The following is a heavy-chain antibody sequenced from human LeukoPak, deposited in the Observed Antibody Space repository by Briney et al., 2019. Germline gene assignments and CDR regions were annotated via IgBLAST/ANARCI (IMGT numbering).Heavy chain of an antibody. J-gene: IGHJ6*02. Sequence: PGGSLRLSCAGSGFTFGNYAMSWVRQAPGKGLEWVSTISGSGSNTTYADSVKGRFTISRDNCKNTLYLQMNSLRAEDTGEYYCAKKPAAGYCSGGSCSTYYYYNGMDVWGQGTTVTVSS. D-gene: IGHD2-15*01. CDR3: AKKPAAGYCSGGSCSTYYYYNGMDV. CDR2: ISGSGSNT. V-gene: IGHV3-23*01. CDR1: GFTFGNYA.